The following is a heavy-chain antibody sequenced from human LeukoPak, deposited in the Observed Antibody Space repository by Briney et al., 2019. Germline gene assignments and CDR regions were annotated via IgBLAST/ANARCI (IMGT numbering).Heavy chain of an antibody. J-gene: IGHJ4*02. CDR1: GFTFNSYW. CDR3: ARGRDPAY. CDR2: IKEDGSEK. V-gene: IGHV3-7*01. Sequence: GGSLRLSCAASGFTFNSYWMNWVRQAPGKGLEWVANIKEDGSEKYYVDSVKGRFIISRDNAKNSLYLQMNSRRAEDTAVYYCARGRDPAYWGQGTLVTVSS.